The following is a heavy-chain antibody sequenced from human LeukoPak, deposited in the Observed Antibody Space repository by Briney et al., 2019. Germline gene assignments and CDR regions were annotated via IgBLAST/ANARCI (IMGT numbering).Heavy chain of an antibody. CDR1: GYSISSGYY. Sequence: SETLSLTCTVSGYSISSGYYWGWIRQPPGEGLVWIGSIFHSGNTYYNPSFKSRVTISLDTSKNQFSLKLLSVTAADTAVYYCATFHYYDSSGYLNGFDYWGQGILVTVSS. J-gene: IGHJ4*02. D-gene: IGHD3-22*01. V-gene: IGHV4-38-2*02. CDR2: IFHSGNT. CDR3: ATFHYYDSSGYLNGFDY.